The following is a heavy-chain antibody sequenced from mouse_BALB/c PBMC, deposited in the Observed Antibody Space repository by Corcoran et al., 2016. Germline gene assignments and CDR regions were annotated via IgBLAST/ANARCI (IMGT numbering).Heavy chain of an antibody. CDR1: GYTFTNYG. D-gene: IGHD2-2*01. CDR3: ARLGYDGYAMDY. CDR2: INTYTGEP. J-gene: IGHJ4*01. V-gene: IGHV9-3-1*01. Sequence: QIQLVQSGPELKKPGETVKISCKASGYTFTNYGMNWVKQAPGKGLKWMGWINTYTGEPTYADDFKGRFAFSLETSASTAYLQINNLKNEDTATYFCARLGYDGYAMDYWGQGTSVTVSS.